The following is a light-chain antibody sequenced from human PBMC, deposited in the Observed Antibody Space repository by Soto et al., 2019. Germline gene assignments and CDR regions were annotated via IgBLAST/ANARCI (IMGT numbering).Light chain of an antibody. V-gene: IGKV1-5*03. J-gene: IGKJ4*01. CDR1: QTISTW. CDR3: QQYKDLST. Sequence: DIQMTQSPSTLSASVGDRINITCRASQTISTWLAWYQQKPGTAPKLLIYKASTLGSGVPSRFSGSGSGTELTLTISSLQPDDSATYYCQQYKDLSTFGGGTKVEI. CDR2: KAS.